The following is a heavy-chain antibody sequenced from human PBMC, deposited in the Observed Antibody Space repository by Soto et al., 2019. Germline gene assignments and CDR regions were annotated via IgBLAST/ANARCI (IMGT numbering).Heavy chain of an antibody. CDR1: GYSFTSYW. J-gene: IGHJ6*02. D-gene: IGHD3-3*01. CDR2: IYPGDSNT. V-gene: IGHV5-51*01. Sequence: RGESLKISCKGSGYSFTSYWIGWVRQMPGKGLEWMGIIYPGDSNTRYSPSLQGQVTISVDKSISTAYLQWRSLKATDTAMYYCASHAYDFWSGHPNPRYYYGMDVWGQGTTVTAP. CDR3: ASHAYDFWSGHPNPRYYYGMDV.